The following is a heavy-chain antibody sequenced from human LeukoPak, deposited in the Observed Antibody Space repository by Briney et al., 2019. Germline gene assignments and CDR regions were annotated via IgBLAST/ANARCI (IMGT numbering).Heavy chain of an antibody. D-gene: IGHD3-16*01. V-gene: IGHV4-59*01. Sequence: SETLSLTCTVSGGSISSYYWSWVRQPPGKGLEWIGYFHNSGTSTYNPSLKSRVTISADTSKNQFSLKLNSLTTADTAVYYCTRGAGWLIDYWGQGILVTVSS. CDR3: TRGAGWLIDY. CDR2: FHNSGTS. CDR1: GGSISSYY. J-gene: IGHJ4*02.